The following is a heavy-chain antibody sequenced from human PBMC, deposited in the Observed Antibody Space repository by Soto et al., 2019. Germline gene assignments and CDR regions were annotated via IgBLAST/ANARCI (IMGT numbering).Heavy chain of an antibody. Sequence: LGGSLRLSCAASGFTFSTYAMHWVRQAPGKGLEWVAIISYDGSNNYYADSVKGRFTISRDNSKNTLYLQMNSLRPEDTAVYYCATYGSGSAYYYGLDVWGQGTTVTVSS. J-gene: IGHJ6*02. CDR2: ISYDGSNN. V-gene: IGHV3-30-3*01. CDR1: GFTFSTYA. CDR3: ATYGSGSAYYYGLDV. D-gene: IGHD3-10*01.